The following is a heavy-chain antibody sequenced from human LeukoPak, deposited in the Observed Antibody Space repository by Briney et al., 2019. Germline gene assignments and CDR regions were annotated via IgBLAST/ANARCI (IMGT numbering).Heavy chain of an antibody. CDR1: GGTFSSYA. CDR2: IIPIFGTA. CDR3: ARAILPHSPSGSYHSDFYYYYGMDV. V-gene: IGHV1-69*13. D-gene: IGHD1-26*01. J-gene: IGHJ6*02. Sequence: GASVKVSCTASGGTFSSYAISWVRQAPGQGLEWMGGIIPIFGTANYAQKFQGRVTITADESTSTAYMELSSLRSEDTAVYYCARAILPHSPSGSYHSDFYYYYGMDVWGQGTTVTVSS.